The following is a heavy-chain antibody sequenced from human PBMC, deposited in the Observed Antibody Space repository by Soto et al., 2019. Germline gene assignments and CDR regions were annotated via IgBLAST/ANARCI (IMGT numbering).Heavy chain of an antibody. D-gene: IGHD5-18*01. Sequence: ASVKVSFKASGYTFTNNDVTWVRQATGQGLEWVGWMNPGSGDTGYAQKFQGRVTMTRNISIATAYMELSSLRSEDTAIYYCARMASFGSLNWFDPWGQGTLVTVSS. CDR2: MNPGSGDT. V-gene: IGHV1-8*01. CDR3: ARMASFGSLNWFDP. CDR1: GYTFTNND. J-gene: IGHJ5*02.